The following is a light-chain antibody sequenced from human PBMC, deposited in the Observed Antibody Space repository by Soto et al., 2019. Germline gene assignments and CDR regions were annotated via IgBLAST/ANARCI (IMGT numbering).Light chain of an antibody. V-gene: IGKV1-39*01. Sequence: DVPMTQSPSSLSASVGDRVTITCRASQSISSYLNWYQQKPGKAPKLLIYAASSLQSGVPSRFSGSGSGTELTLTISSLQPVDFATYYCQQSYSTPRTFGQGTKVEIK. J-gene: IGKJ1*01. CDR1: QSISSY. CDR2: AAS. CDR3: QQSYSTPRT.